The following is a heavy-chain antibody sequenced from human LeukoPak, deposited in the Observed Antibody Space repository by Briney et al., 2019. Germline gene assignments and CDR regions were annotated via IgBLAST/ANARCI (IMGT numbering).Heavy chain of an antibody. CDR3: AATRGSGSYLLDY. J-gene: IGHJ4*02. Sequence: SETLSLTCTVSGGSISSYYWSWIRQPPGKGLEWIGYIYYSGSTNYNPSLKSRVTISVDTSKNQFSLKLSSVTAADTAVYYCAATRGSGSYLLDYWGQGTLDTVSS. CDR1: GGSISSYY. V-gene: IGHV4-59*01. D-gene: IGHD1-26*01. CDR2: IYYSGST.